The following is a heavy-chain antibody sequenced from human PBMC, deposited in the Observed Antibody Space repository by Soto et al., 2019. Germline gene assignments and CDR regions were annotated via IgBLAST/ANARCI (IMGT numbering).Heavy chain of an antibody. CDR3: ARDKGVGAGPVDAFHI. V-gene: IGHV1-2*04. J-gene: IGHJ3*02. D-gene: IGHD3-16*01. CDR1: GYTFTGYY. CDR2: INPNSGGT. Sequence: ASVKVSCKASGYTFTGYYMHWVRQAPGQGLEWMGWINPNSGGTNYAQKFQGWVTMTRDTSISTAYMELSRLRSDDTAVYYCARDKGVGAGPVDAFHIWGPGTMVTV.